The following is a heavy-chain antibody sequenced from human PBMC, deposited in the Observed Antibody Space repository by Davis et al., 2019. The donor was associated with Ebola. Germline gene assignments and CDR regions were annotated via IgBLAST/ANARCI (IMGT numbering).Heavy chain of an antibody. J-gene: IGHJ4*02. CDR1: GFTFNFYV. CDR3: ARGLMKLGPFGY. D-gene: IGHD7-27*01. Sequence: GESLKISCAGSGFTFNFYVMSWVRQAPGKGLEWVSAIDGGDGSTYYADSVKGRFTISRDNSKNTLYLQMNSLRAEDTAVYYCARGLMKLGPFGYWGQGTLVTVSS. V-gene: IGHV3-23*01. CDR2: IDGGDGST.